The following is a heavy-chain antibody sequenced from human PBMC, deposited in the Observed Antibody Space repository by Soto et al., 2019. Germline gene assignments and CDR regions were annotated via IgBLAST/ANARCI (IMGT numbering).Heavy chain of an antibody. CDR2: ISSSSSYI. CDR3: ARGGAQQQLEDPLDY. J-gene: IGHJ4*02. V-gene: IGHV3-21*01. Sequence: GGSLRLSCAASGFTFSSYSMNWVRQAPGKGLEWVSSISSSSSYIYYADSVKGRFTISRDNAKNSLYLQMNSLRAEDTAVYYCARGGAQQQLEDPLDYWGQGTLVTVSS. D-gene: IGHD6-13*01. CDR1: GFTFSSYS.